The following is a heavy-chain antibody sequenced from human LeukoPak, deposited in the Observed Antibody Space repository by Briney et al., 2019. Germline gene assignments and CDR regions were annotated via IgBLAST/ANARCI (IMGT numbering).Heavy chain of an antibody. CDR1: GGSISNCY. J-gene: IGHJ2*01. CDR2: IYYSGST. V-gene: IGHV4-59*08. CDR3: ARHWMTVAPYWYFDL. D-gene: IGHD6-19*01. Sequence: SETLSLTCTVSGGSISNCYWSWLRQPPGKGLEWIGYIYYSGSTNYSPSLKSRVTISVDTSKNQSSLKLSSVTAADTAVYYCARHWMTVAPYWYFDLWGRGTLVTVSS.